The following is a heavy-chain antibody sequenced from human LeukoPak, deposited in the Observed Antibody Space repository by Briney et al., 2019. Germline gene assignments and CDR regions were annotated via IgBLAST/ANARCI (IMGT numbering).Heavy chain of an antibody. CDR1: GFTFSSYA. Sequence: GGSLRLSCAASGFTFSSYAMSWVRQAPGKGLEWVSAISGSGGSTYYADSVKGRFTISRDNSKNTLYLQMNSLRAEDTAVYYCARKQWLEEDAFDIWGQGTMVTVSS. CDR3: ARKQWLEEDAFDI. V-gene: IGHV3-23*01. D-gene: IGHD6-19*01. J-gene: IGHJ3*02. CDR2: ISGSGGST.